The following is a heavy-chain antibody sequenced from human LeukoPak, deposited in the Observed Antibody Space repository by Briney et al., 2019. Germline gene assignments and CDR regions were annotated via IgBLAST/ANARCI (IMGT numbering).Heavy chain of an antibody. V-gene: IGHV4-59*08. CDR1: GGSTSSYY. D-gene: IGHD6-19*01. CDR3: ARRAAVSGTGVWFDP. Sequence: SETLSLTCTVSGGSTSSYYWSWIRQPPGKGLEWIGYIYYTGSTNYNPSLKSRVTISVDTSKNQFSLKLTSVTAADTAVYYCARRAAVSGTGVWFDPWGQGTLVTVSS. CDR2: IYYTGST. J-gene: IGHJ5*02.